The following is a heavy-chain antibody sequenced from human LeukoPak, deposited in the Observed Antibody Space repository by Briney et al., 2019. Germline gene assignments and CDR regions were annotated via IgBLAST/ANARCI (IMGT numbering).Heavy chain of an antibody. CDR3: AIVQFSVAAYFQR. CDR2: INHSGST. V-gene: IGHV4-34*01. Sequence: SETLSLTCAVYGGSFSGYYWSWIRQPPGKGLEWIGEINHSGSTNYNPSLKSRVTISVDTSKNQFSLKLSSVTAADTAVYYCAIVQFSVAAYFQRWGQGTLVTVSS. J-gene: IGHJ1*01. CDR1: GGSFSGYY. D-gene: IGHD6-19*01.